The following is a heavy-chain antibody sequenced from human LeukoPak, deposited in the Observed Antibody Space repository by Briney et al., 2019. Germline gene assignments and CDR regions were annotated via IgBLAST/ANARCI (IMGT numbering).Heavy chain of an antibody. Sequence: ASLKLSCTASGYSVTPADITWVRRAPGHRLEGRGWINTYNGNTNYTQNFPSRVTMTTDTCTSTAYPELRSLRFDDTGVYYCARAQATVAGTGYFDPWGQGTLVTVSS. CDR2: INTYNGNT. CDR3: ARAQATVAGTGYFDP. V-gene: IGHV1-18*01. J-gene: IGHJ5*02. D-gene: IGHD6-19*01. CDR1: GYSVTPAD.